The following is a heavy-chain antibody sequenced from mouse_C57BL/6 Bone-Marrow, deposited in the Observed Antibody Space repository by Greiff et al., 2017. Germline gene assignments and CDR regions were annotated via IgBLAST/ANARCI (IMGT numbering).Heavy chain of an antibody. CDR3: ARSDYYGPDY. CDR2: IDPSDSYT. CDR1: GYTFTSYW. J-gene: IGHJ2*01. Sequence: QVQLQQPGAELVMPGASVKLSCKASGYTFTSYWMHWVKQRPGQGLEWIGEIDPSDSYTNYNQKFKGKSTLTVDKSSSTAYMQLSSLTSEDSAVYYCARSDYYGPDYWGQGTTLTVSS. D-gene: IGHD1-1*01. V-gene: IGHV1-69*01.